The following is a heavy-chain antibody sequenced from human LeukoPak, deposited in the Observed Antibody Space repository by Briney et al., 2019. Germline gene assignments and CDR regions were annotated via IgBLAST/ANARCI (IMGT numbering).Heavy chain of an antibody. J-gene: IGHJ4*02. CDR3: ARDRHDFWSGYYIGGFDY. Sequence: SETLSLTCTVSGGSISSYYWSWIRQPPGKGLEWIGYIYYSGSTNYNPSLKSRVTISVDTSKNQFSLKLRSVTAADTAVYYCARDRHDFWSGYYIGGFDYWGQGTLVTVSS. CDR1: GGSISSYY. D-gene: IGHD3-3*01. V-gene: IGHV4-59*01. CDR2: IYYSGST.